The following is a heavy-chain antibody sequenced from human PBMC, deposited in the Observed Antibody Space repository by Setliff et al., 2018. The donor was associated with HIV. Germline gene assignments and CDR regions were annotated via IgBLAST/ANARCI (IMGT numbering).Heavy chain of an antibody. CDR3: ARDAKGGIDY. CDR2: MSYDGSNI. J-gene: IGHJ4*02. V-gene: IGHV3-30*04. Sequence: GGSLRLSCAASGFTFSNYAMHWVRQAPGKGLECVSLMSYDGSNIYYADSVKGRFTISRDKSKNTLYLQMNSLRVEDTATYYCARDAKGGIDYWGQGTLVTVSS. CDR1: GFTFSNYA. D-gene: IGHD3-16*01.